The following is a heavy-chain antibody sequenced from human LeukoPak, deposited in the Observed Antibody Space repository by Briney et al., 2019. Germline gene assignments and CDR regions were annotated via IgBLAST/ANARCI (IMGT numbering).Heavy chain of an antibody. V-gene: IGHV1-46*01. CDR1: AHTFTSHY. CDR3: ARGGSDSGYEFEP. D-gene: IGHD5-12*01. CDR2: INPSGGRT. J-gene: IGHJ5*02. Sequence: PVASVNVSCKASAHTFTSHYTHWGRHAPGQGLEWMGIINPSGGRTTYTHKFQGRVTMTRDKSTSTVYMELSSLRSEDTAVYYCARGGSDSGYEFEPWGQGTLVTVSS.